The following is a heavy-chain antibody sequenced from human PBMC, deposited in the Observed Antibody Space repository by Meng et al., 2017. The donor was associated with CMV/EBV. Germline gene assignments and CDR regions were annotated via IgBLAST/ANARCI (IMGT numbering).Heavy chain of an antibody. CDR3: ARPLTGYYQSGMDV. J-gene: IGHJ6*02. Sequence: ASVKVSCKASGYTFTSYDINWVRQATGQGLEWMGWMNPNSGNTGYAQKFQGRVTMTRNTSISTAHMELSSLRSEDTAVYYCARPLTGYYQSGMDVWGQGTTVTVSS. CDR2: MNPNSGNT. V-gene: IGHV1-8*01. CDR1: GYTFTSYD. D-gene: IGHD3-9*01.